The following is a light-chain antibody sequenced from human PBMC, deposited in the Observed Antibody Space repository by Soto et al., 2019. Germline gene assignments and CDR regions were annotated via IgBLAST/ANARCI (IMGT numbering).Light chain of an antibody. Sequence: EIVLTQSPATLSLSPGEGATITCLASQSVSSYLAWYQQKPGQAPRLLMYEASNRATGIPARFSGGGSWTDFTLTTVRLEPEDFAPYYCQHYAGGSRITFGQGTRLEIK. CDR1: QSVSSY. V-gene: IGKV3-11*01. J-gene: IGKJ5*01. CDR3: QHYAGGSRIT. CDR2: EAS.